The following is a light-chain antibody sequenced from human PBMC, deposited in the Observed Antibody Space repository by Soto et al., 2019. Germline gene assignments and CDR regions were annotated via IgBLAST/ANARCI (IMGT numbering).Light chain of an antibody. CDR1: QSISNW. J-gene: IGKJ1*01. CDR3: QQYDSYPRT. V-gene: IGKV1-5*03. CDR2: KAS. Sequence: DIQMTQSPSTLSASVGDRVTITCRASQSISNWLAWYQQKPGKAPKLLIYKASSLESGVPSRFSVSGSGTEFTLSISSLQPDDFATYYCQQYDSYPRTFGQGTKVEIK.